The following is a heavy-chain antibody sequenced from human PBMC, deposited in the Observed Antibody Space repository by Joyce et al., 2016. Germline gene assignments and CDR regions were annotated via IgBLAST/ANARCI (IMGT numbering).Heavy chain of an antibody. CDR2: INGDGIT. CDR1: GGSFSGYY. V-gene: IGHV4-34*01. Sequence: QVQLQQWGAGLLKPSETLSLTCAVYGGSFSGYYWTFIRQPPGKGLEWIGEINGDGITNYKPSLKSRVTILLDTSKNQFSLKLTSVTAADTAVYYCARGRGYTTSVRRRGMDVWGQGTTVTVSS. D-gene: IGHD6-13*01. J-gene: IGHJ6*02. CDR3: ARGRGYTTSVRRRGMDV.